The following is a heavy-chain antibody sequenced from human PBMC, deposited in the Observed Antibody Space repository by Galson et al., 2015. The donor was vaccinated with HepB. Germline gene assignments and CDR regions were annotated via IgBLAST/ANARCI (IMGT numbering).Heavy chain of an antibody. Sequence: CAISGDSVSSNSAAWNWIRQSPSRGLEWLGRTYYRSKWYNDYAGSVKSRITINPDTSKNQFSLQLNSVTPEDTAVYYCAREGYCTGGVCYTTDYWGQGTLVTVSS. J-gene: IGHJ4*02. V-gene: IGHV6-1*01. D-gene: IGHD2-8*02. CDR1: GDSVSSNSAA. CDR2: TYYRSKWYN. CDR3: AREGYCTGGVCYTTDY.